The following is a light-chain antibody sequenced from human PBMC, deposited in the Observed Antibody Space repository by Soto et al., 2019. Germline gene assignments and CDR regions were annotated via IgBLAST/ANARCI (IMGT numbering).Light chain of an antibody. CDR2: DAS. V-gene: IGKV3-11*01. CDR1: QSVTKY. CDR3: QQRYNWPPT. Sequence: EIVLTQSPATLSLSPGERATLSCRASQSVTKYLAWYRQKPGQAPRLLIYDASSRATGIPARFSGSGSGTDLTLTISSLEPEDFAIYYCQQRYNWPPTFGQGTKVDIK. J-gene: IGKJ1*01.